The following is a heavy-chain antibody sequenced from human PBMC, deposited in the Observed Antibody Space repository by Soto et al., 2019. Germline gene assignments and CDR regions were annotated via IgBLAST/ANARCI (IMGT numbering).Heavy chain of an antibody. CDR3: TTDFMVPAARPWGYYGMDV. CDR2: IKSKTDGGTT. J-gene: IGHJ6*02. Sequence: KTGGSLRLSCAASGFTFSNAWMSWVRQAPGKGLEWVGRIKSKTDGGTTDYAAPVKGRFTISRDDSKNTLYLQMNSLKTEDTAVYYCTTDFMVPAARPWGYYGMDVWGQGTTVTVSS. D-gene: IGHD2-2*01. CDR1: GFTFSNAW. V-gene: IGHV3-15*01.